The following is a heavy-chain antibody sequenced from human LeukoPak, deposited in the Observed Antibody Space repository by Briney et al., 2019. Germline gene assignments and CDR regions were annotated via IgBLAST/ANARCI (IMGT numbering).Heavy chain of an antibody. J-gene: IGHJ4*02. CDR1: GFTFSSYA. CDR3: ARGGGAFCGSDCHRNFDF. V-gene: IGHV3-30*14. Sequence: GRSLRLSCAASGFTFSSYAMHWVRQAPGKGLEWVAVISYDGSNKYYADSVKGRFTISRDTSKNTLDLQMNSLGAEDTAVYYCARGGGAFCGSDCHRNFDFWGQGTLVTVSS. D-gene: IGHD2-21*02. CDR2: ISYDGSNK.